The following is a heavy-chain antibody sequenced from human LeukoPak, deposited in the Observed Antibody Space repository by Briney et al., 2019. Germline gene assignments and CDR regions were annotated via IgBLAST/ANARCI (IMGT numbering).Heavy chain of an antibody. CDR1: GGSFSGYY. D-gene: IGHD3-10*01. J-gene: IGHJ4*02. CDR2: INHSGST. V-gene: IGHV4-34*01. CDR3: ARGTMVRGVTY. Sequence: SETLSLTCAVYGGSFSGYYWSWIRQPPGKGLEWIGEINHSGSTNYIPSLKSRVTISVDTSKNQFSLKLSSVTAADTAVYYCARGTMVRGVTYWGQGTLVTVSS.